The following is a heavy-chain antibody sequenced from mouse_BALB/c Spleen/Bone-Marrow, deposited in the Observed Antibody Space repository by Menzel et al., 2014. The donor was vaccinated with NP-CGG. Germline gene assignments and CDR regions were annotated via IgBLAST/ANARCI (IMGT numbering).Heavy chain of an antibody. Sequence: QVQLQQPGTELMKPGASVKISCKATGYTLSSYWIEWVNQRPGHGLEWIGEILPGSGSTNYDEKFKGKATFTADTSSNTAYMQLSSLTSEDSAVYYCARRGHGFAWFAYWGQGTLVTVSA. V-gene: IGHV1-9*01. CDR2: ILPGSGST. J-gene: IGHJ3*01. D-gene: IGHD1-2*01. CDR1: GYTLSSYW. CDR3: ARRGHGFAWFAY.